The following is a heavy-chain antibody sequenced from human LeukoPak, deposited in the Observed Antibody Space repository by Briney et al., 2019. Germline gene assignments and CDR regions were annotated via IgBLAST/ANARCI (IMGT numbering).Heavy chain of an antibody. Sequence: SETLSLTCTVSGGSIFSYYSNWIRQPPGKGLEWIGYIYSNGITSYNPSLRSRSTISIATSKNQFSLRLTSVTAADTATYYCARRAYYDSSGYYPASGYFDIWGRGTLVTVSS. CDR2: IYSNGIT. J-gene: IGHJ2*01. CDR1: GGSIFSYY. V-gene: IGHV4-4*09. CDR3: ARRAYYDSSGYYPASGYFDI. D-gene: IGHD3-22*01.